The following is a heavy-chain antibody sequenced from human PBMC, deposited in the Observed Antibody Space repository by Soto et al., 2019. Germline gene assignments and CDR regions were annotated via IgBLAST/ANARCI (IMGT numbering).Heavy chain of an antibody. CDR3: AAAHIYCSGVSCYPHLNDAFDI. J-gene: IGHJ3*02. V-gene: IGHV1-58*01. CDR1: GFTFTSSA. CDR2: IVVGSGNT. Sequence: SVKVSCKASGFTFTSSAVQWVRQARGQRLEWIGWIVVGSGNTNYAQKFQERVTITRDMSTSTAYMELSSLRSEDTAVYYCAAAHIYCSGVSCYPHLNDAFDIWGQGTMVTVSS. D-gene: IGHD2-15*01.